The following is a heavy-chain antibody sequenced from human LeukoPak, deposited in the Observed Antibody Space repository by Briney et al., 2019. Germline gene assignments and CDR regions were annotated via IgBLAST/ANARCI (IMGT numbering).Heavy chain of an antibody. CDR1: GYSINSGYY. V-gene: IGHV4-38-2*02. D-gene: IGHD1-1*01. CDR3: ATLQLERRGYYYGMDV. CDR2: IYQSGST. J-gene: IGHJ6*02. Sequence: PSETLSLTCSVSGYSINSGYYWGWIRQPPGKGLEWIGSIYQSGSTYYNPSLKSRVTISVDTSKNQFSLKLNSVTAADTAVYYCATLQLERRGYYYGMDVWGQGTTVIVSS.